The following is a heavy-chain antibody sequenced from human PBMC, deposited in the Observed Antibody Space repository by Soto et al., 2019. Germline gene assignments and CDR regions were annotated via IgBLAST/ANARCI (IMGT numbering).Heavy chain of an antibody. Sequence: PGGSLRLSCAASGFTFSSYAMSWVRQAPGKGLEWVSAISGSGGSTYYADSMKGRFTISRDNSKSTLYLQMSSLRAEDTAVYYCARAFCTNGVCYYFFDYWGHGTLVTVSS. V-gene: IGHV3-23*01. CDR3: ARAFCTNGVCYYFFDY. J-gene: IGHJ4*01. CDR2: ISGSGGST. D-gene: IGHD2-8*01. CDR1: GFTFSSYA.